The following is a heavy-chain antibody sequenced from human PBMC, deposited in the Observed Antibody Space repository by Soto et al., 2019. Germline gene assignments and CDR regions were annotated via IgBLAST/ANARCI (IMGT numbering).Heavy chain of an antibody. D-gene: IGHD3-9*01. V-gene: IGHV1-69*01. CDR2: IIPMIGRT. J-gene: IGHJ4*02. CDR3: ASWDYDVLTGYSYDV. CDR1: GGTFNNYG. Sequence: QVQLVQSGAEVKKPGSSVKVSCKASGGTFNNYGMGWVRQAPGQGLEWMGGIIPMIGRTNYAQKFQGRLTRTADASRGPAYMELRSLTSDDTAVYYCASWDYDVLTGYSYDVCGQGPLVTVSS.